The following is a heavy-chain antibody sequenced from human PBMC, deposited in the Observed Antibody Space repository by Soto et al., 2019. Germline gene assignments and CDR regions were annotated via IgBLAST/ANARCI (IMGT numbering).Heavy chain of an antibody. CDR1: GFTFSSYW. CDR2: IKQDGSEK. V-gene: IGHV3-7*01. J-gene: IGHJ6*03. Sequence: EVQLVESGGGLVQPGGSLRLSCAASGFTFSSYWMSWVRQAPGKGLEWVAKIKQDGSEKYYVDSVKGRFTISRDNAKKSLYLQMNSLRAEDTAVYYCASLEEYCYGHMDVWGQGTTVTVSS. CDR3: ASLEEYCYGHMDV.